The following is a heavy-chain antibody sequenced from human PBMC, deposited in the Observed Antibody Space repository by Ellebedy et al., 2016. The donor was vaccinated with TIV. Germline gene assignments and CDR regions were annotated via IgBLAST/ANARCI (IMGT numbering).Heavy chain of an antibody. J-gene: IGHJ4*02. CDR2: IWFDGSKE. CDR1: GFTFSTYG. CDR3: ARDYRGADPDY. D-gene: IGHD4-23*01. Sequence: GGSLRLSXVASGFTFSTYGMHWVRQAPGKGLEWVAIIWFDGSKEYYADSVKGRFTISRDNSKNTVHLQMNSLRAEDTAVYYCARDYRGADPDYWGQGTLVTVSS. V-gene: IGHV3-33*01.